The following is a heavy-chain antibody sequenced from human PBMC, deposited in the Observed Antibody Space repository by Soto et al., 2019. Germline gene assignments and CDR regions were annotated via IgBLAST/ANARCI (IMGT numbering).Heavy chain of an antibody. V-gene: IGHV3-30-3*01. CDR3: AREVNRGLNYPAY. J-gene: IGHJ4*02. D-gene: IGHD1-7*01. CDR1: GFTFSTYA. Sequence: QVQLVESGGGVVQPGRSLRLSCEVSGFTFSTYAMHWVRQAPGKGLEWVAVILYDGSYKYYADSVKGRFTISRDNSKNTLSLQMNSPSTEDTAVYFCAREVNRGLNYPAYWGQGTLVTVSS. CDR2: ILYDGSYK.